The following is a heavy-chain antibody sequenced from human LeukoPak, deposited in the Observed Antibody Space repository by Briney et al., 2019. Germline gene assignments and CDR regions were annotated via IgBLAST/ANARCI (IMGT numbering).Heavy chain of an antibody. J-gene: IGHJ4*02. V-gene: IGHV4-39*07. CDR2: IYDSGST. CDR1: GGSIRSSYYY. CDR3: ARVGYSSGWSIFDY. Sequence: SETLSLTCTVSGGSIRSSYYYWGWIRQPPGKGLEWIGSIYDSGSTYYNPSLKSRVTISVDTSKNQFSLKLSSVTAADTAVYYCARVGYSSGWSIFDYWGQGTLVTVSS. D-gene: IGHD6-19*01.